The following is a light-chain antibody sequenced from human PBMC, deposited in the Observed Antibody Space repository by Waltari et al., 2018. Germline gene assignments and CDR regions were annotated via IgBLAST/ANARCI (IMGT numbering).Light chain of an antibody. CDR3: QQYNNWPSLT. J-gene: IGKJ4*01. Sequence: EIVMTQSPATLSVSPGERATLSCRASQSVRSNLAWYQQNPGQAPRLLIYGASTRATGIPARFSGSGSGTEFTLTISSLQSEDFAVYYCQQYNNWPSLTFGGGTKVEIK. V-gene: IGKV3-15*01. CDR1: QSVRSN. CDR2: GAS.